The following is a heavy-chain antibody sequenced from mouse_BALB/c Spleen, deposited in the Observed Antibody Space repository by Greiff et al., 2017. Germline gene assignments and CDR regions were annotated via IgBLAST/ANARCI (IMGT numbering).Heavy chain of an antibody. CDR1: GYTFTSYT. J-gene: IGHJ4*01. CDR2: INPSSGYT. V-gene: IGHV1-4*01. D-gene: IGHD2-3*01. Sequence: VKLVESGAELARPGASVKMSCKASGYTFTSYTMHWVKQRPGQGLEWIGYINPSSGYTNYNQKFKDKATLTADKSSSTAYMQLSSLTSEDSAVYYCARSDGYHVGAMDYWGQGTSVTVSS. CDR3: ARSDGYHVGAMDY.